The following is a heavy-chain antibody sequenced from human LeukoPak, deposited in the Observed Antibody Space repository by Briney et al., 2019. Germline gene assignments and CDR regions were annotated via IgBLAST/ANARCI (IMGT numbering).Heavy chain of an antibody. D-gene: IGHD6-19*01. CDR3: ARAGLAVAGSPGYFDY. V-gene: IGHV1-2*02. CDR1: GYTFTGYY. CDR2: INPNSGGT. J-gene: IGHJ4*02. Sequence: ASVKVSCKASGYTFTGYYMHWVRQAPGQGLEWMGWINPNSGGTNYAQKFQGRVTMTRDTSISTAYMELSRLRSDDTAVYYCARAGLAVAGSPGYFDYWGQGTLVTVSS.